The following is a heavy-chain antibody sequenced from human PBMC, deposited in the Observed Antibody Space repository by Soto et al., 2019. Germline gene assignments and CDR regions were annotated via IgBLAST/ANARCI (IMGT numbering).Heavy chain of an antibody. D-gene: IGHD5-12*01. J-gene: IGHJ3*02. V-gene: IGHV4-39*07. CDR1: GGSISSSSYY. CDR2: IYYSGST. Sequence: SETLSLTCTVSGGSISSSSYYWGWIRQPPGKGLEWIGSIYYSGSTYYNPSLKSRVTISVDTSKNQFSLKLSSVTAADTAVYYCARVLDIVATITAFDIWGQGTMVTVSS. CDR3: ARVLDIVATITAFDI.